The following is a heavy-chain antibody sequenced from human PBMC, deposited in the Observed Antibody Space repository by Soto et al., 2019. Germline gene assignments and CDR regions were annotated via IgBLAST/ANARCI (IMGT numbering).Heavy chain of an antibody. CDR3: ARGGIILVEAATRPLDY. D-gene: IGHD2-15*01. CDR2: ISGSSDYI. Sequence: EVQLVESGGGLVKPGGSLRLACAASGFPFNSHSMFWVRQAPGKGLEWVSSISGSSDYIFYADSVKGRFTIFRDNAKNSRFLQMNRLRAENTAMYYCARGGIILVEAATRPLDYWGQGTLVTVAS. J-gene: IGHJ4*02. V-gene: IGHV3-21*06. CDR1: GFPFNSHS.